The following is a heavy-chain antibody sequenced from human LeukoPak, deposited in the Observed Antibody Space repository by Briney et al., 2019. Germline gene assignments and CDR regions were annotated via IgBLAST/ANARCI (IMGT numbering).Heavy chain of an antibody. V-gene: IGHV1-2*02. CDR1: GYTFTGYY. CDR3: ARDDIVVGLTPHQYYYGMDV. J-gene: IGHJ6*02. CDR2: INPNSGGT. Sequence: ASVKVSCKASGYTFTGYYMHWVRQAPGQGLEWMGWINPNSGGTNYAQKFQGRVTMTRDTSISTAYMELSRLRSDDTAVYYCARDDIVVGLTPHQYYYGMDVWGQGTTVTVSS. D-gene: IGHD2-2*01.